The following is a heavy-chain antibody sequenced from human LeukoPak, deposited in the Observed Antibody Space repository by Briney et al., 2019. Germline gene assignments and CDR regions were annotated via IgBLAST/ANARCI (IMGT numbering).Heavy chain of an antibody. CDR3: ARWYCSTTTCYYLDH. CDR1: GRSISSYY. CDR2: VYYSGNT. D-gene: IGHD2-2*01. Sequence: SETLSLTCTVPGRSISSYYWSWIRQPPGRGLGYIGHVYYSGNTDYNPSLKSRVTMSVDTSKNQFSLRLNSVTAADTAVYYCARWYCSTTTCYYLDHWGQGTLVTVS. V-gene: IGHV4-59*01. J-gene: IGHJ4*02.